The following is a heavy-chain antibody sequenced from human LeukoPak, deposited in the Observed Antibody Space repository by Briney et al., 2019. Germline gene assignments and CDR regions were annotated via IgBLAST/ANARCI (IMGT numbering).Heavy chain of an antibody. V-gene: IGHV4-59*01. Sequence: PSETLSLTCTVSGASINTYYWSWIRQPPGKGLEWIGYIYYSGTTSYNPSLKTRVTISIDTSKNQFSLKLSSVTAADTAVYYCARVLRPMASQYYFDYWGQGTLVTVST. J-gene: IGHJ4*02. CDR2: IYYSGTT. D-gene: IGHD3-10*01. CDR1: GASINTYY. CDR3: ARVLRPMASQYYFDY.